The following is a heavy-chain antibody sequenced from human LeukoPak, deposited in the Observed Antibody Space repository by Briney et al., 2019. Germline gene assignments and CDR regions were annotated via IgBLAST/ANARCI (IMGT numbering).Heavy chain of an antibody. CDR1: GGTFSSYT. CDR3: ARAGSSGYSSSWSDY. J-gene: IGHJ4*02. CDR2: IIPILGIA. Sequence: SVKVSCKASGGTFSSYTISWVRQAPGQGLEWMGRIIPILGIANYAQKFQGRVTITADKSTSTAYMELSSLRSDDTAVYYCARAGSSGYSSSWSDYWGQGTLVTVSS. V-gene: IGHV1-69*02. D-gene: IGHD6-13*01.